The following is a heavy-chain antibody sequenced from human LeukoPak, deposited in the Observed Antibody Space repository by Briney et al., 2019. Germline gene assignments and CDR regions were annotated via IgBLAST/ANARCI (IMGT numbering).Heavy chain of an antibody. V-gene: IGHV3-23*01. CDR2: ISGSGGST. CDR3: AKDLYYYDSSGYLSYFDY. J-gene: IGHJ4*02. Sequence: SCKAPGGTFSSYAMSWVRQAPGKGLEWVSAISGSGGSTYYADSVKGRFTISRDNSKNTLYLQMNSLRAEDTAVYYCAKDLYYYDSSGYLSYFDYWGQGALVTVSS. D-gene: IGHD3-22*01. CDR1: GGTFSSYA.